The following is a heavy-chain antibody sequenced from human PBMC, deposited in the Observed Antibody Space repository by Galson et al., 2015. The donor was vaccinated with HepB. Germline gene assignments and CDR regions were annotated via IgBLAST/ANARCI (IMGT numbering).Heavy chain of an antibody. CDR2: IYYSGST. CDR1: GGSISSYY. CDR3: ARDRGGLRWYSPSPGTGGMDV. D-gene: IGHD4-23*01. J-gene: IGHJ6*02. Sequence: QVQLQESGPGLVKPSETLSLTCTVSGGSISSYYWSWIRQPPGKGLEWIGYIYYSGSTNYNPSLKSRVTISVDTSKNQFSLKLSSVTAADTAVYYCARDRGGLRWYSPSPGTGGMDVWGQGTTVTVSS. V-gene: IGHV4-59*01.